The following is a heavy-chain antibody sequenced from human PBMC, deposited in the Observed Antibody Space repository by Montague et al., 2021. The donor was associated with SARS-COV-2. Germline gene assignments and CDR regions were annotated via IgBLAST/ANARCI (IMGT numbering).Heavy chain of an antibody. Sequence: SETLSLTCTVSGVSFIGYYWSWIRPPPQSGLEWVCELIHSRSTNYNPSLKSRVTISVDTSKNQFSLKLSSVTAADTAVYYCASLTLGYCSSTSCYSDWFNPWGQGTLVTVSS. CDR2: LIHSRST. CDR3: ASLTLGYCSSTSCYSDWFNP. CDR1: GVSFIGYY. D-gene: IGHD2-2*02. V-gene: IGHV4-34*12. J-gene: IGHJ5*02.